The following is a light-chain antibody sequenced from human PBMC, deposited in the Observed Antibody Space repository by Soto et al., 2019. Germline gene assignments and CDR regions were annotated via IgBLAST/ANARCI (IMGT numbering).Light chain of an antibody. CDR2: RNN. Sequence: QSVLTQPPSASGTPGQRVTISCSGSTSNIGSNYVYWYQQFPGTAPKLLIYRNNQRPSGVPDRFSGSKSGTSASLAISGLRSEDEADYYCAAWDDSLSSRYVFGTGTKLTVL. CDR1: TSNIGSNY. CDR3: AAWDDSLSSRYV. J-gene: IGLJ1*01. V-gene: IGLV1-47*01.